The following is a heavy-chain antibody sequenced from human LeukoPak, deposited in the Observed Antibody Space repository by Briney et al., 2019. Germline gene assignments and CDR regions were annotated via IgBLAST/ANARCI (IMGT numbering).Heavy chain of an antibody. CDR2: INHSGST. Sequence: SETLSLTCAVYGGSFSGYYWSWIRHPPGKGLEWIGEINHSGSTNYNPSLKSRATISVDTSKNQSSLKLSSVTAADTAVYYCARGQSIAATLPVPKYYFYYWGEGTLVTVSS. D-gene: IGHD6-6*01. CDR3: ARGQSIAATLPVPKYYFYY. CDR1: GGSFSGYY. V-gene: IGHV4-34*01. J-gene: IGHJ4*02.